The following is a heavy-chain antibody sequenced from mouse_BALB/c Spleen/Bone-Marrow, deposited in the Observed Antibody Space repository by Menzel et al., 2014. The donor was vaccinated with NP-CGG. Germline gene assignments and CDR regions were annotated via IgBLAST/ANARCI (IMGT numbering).Heavy chain of an antibody. CDR2: IDPANGNT. Sequence: EVQLQQSRAELVKPGASVKLSCTASGFNIKDTYMHWVKQRPEQGLEWIGRIDPANGNTKYDPKFQGKATITADTSSNTAYLQLSSLTSEDTAVYYCAMITTGAWFAYWGQGTLVTVSA. J-gene: IGHJ3*01. CDR1: GFNIKDTY. CDR3: AMITTGAWFAY. V-gene: IGHV14-3*02. D-gene: IGHD2-4*01.